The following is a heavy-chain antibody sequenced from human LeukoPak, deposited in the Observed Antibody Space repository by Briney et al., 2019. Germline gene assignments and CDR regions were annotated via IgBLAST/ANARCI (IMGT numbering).Heavy chain of an antibody. CDR3: ARNPHSSSFSRYYYYYMDV. V-gene: IGHV4-39*07. D-gene: IGHD6-6*01. Sequence: SETLSLTCTVSGGSISSSSYYWGWIRQPPGKGLEWIGSIYYSGSTYYNPSLKSRVTISVDTSKNQFSLKLSSVTAADTAVYYCARNPHSSSFSRYYYYYMDVWGKGTTVTVSS. CDR1: GGSISSSSYY. J-gene: IGHJ6*03. CDR2: IYYSGST.